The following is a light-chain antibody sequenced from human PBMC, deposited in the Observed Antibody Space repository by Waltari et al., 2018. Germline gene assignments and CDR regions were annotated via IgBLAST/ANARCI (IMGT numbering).Light chain of an antibody. J-gene: IGLJ2*01. V-gene: IGLV1-40*01. CDR3: QSYDSGLNDGGI. CDR1: SSNIGNNY. Sequence: QSVLTQPPSVSAAPGQRVTISCSGGSSNIGNNYVSWYRQFPGAAPKLLTYRNNNRPSGVPERSSGSKSGTSASLVITGLQADDEADYFCQSYDSGLNDGGIFGGGTKLTVL. CDR2: RNN.